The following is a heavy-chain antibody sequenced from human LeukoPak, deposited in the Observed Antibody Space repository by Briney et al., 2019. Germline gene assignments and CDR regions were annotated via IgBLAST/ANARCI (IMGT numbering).Heavy chain of an antibody. J-gene: IGHJ6*03. V-gene: IGHV4-38-2*01. Sequence: SETLSLTCAVSGYPISSGYYWGWIRQPPGKGLEWIGSIYHSGSTYYNPSLKSRVTISVDTSKNQFSLKLSSVTAADTAVYYCARITIFGVYYMDVWGKGTTVTVSS. CDR3: ARITIFGVYYMDV. CDR2: IYHSGST. D-gene: IGHD3-3*01. CDR1: GYPISSGYY.